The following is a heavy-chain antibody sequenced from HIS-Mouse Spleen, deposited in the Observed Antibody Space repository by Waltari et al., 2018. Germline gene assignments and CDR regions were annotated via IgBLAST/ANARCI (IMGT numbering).Heavy chain of an antibody. CDR1: GGSISSSSYY. D-gene: IGHD1-26*01. CDR3: ARDRELYFDY. Sequence: QLQLQESCPGLVKPSETLSLTCTVSGGSISSSSYYWGWIRQPPGKGLEWVGSIYYCGSTYYNPSLKSRVTISVDTSKNQFSLKLSSVTAADTAVYYCARDRELYFDYWGQGTLVTVSS. V-gene: IGHV4-39*07. J-gene: IGHJ4*02. CDR2: IYYCGST.